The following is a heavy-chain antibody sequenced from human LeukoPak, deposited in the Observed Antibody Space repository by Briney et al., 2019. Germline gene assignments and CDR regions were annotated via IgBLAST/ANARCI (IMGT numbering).Heavy chain of an antibody. CDR3: ARRKIAAAGEFDY. D-gene: IGHD6-13*01. Sequence: SETLSLTCTVSGGSISNFYWSWIRQPPGKGLEWIGYIYYSGSTNYNPSLKSRVTTSVDTSKNQFSLKLSSVTAADTAVYYCARRKIAAAGEFDYWGQGTLVTVSS. J-gene: IGHJ4*02. CDR1: GGSISNFY. V-gene: IGHV4-59*08. CDR2: IYYSGST.